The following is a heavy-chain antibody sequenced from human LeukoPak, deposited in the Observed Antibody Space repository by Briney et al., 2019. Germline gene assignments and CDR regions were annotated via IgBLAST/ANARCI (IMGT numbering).Heavy chain of an antibody. CDR1: GFTFSSYA. V-gene: IGHV3-23*01. Sequence: GGSLRLSCAASGFTFSSYAMSGVRQAPGKGLEWVAAISGGGGSTYYADSVKGRFTISRDNSKNTLYLQMNSLRAEDTAVYYCAKGEYSSGWYDWFDPWGQGTLVTVSS. CDR2: ISGGGGST. J-gene: IGHJ5*02. D-gene: IGHD6-19*01. CDR3: AKGEYSSGWYDWFDP.